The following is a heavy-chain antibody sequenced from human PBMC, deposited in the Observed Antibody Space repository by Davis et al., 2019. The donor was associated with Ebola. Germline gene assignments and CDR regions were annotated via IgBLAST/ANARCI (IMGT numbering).Heavy chain of an antibody. Sequence: GESLKISCAASGFTFSSYGMHWVRQAPGKGLEWVAVIWYDGSNKYYADPVKGRFTISGDKSKNTLYLQMNSLTTEDTAVYYCARDSSVAGFDYWGQGTLVTVSS. CDR3: ARDSSVAGFDY. CDR2: IWYDGSNK. V-gene: IGHV3-33*01. J-gene: IGHJ4*02. D-gene: IGHD6-19*01. CDR1: GFTFSSYG.